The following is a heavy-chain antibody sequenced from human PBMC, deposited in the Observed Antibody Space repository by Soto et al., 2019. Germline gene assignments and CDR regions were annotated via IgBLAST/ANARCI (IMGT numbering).Heavy chain of an antibody. CDR1: GYSITDYY. CDR3: ARDSNSGWYYS. V-gene: IGHV4-59*01. CDR2: FHYSGGT. Sequence: QVVLQESGPGLVRPSETLSLTCTVSGYSITDYYWSWIRQSPGKGLEWVGYFHYSGGTNYNPYLKRRVTISADTSKNQFSLNLASVTTADTAVYYCARDSNSGWYYSWGQGALVTVSS. J-gene: IGHJ5*01. D-gene: IGHD1-26*01.